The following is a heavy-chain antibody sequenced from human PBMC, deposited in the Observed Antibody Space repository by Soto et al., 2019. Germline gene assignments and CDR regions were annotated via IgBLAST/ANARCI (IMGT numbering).Heavy chain of an antibody. Sequence: QVQLVQSGAEIKKPGSSVSVSCKASGGTFRSHAISWVRQAPGQGLDWMGGFSPISGTTKTAQTFQGRVTFPAAESTSTAYMHLSSLRSDDTAVYFCARVSDLSDFLEGPFDHWGQGTLVTVSS. CDR1: GGTFRSHA. J-gene: IGHJ4*02. CDR3: ARVSDLSDFLEGPFDH. V-gene: IGHV1-69*01. CDR2: FSPISGTT. D-gene: IGHD2-21*02.